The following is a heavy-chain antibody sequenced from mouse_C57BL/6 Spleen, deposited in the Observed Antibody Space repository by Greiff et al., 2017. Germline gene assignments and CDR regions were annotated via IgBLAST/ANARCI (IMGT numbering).Heavy chain of an antibody. J-gene: IGHJ2*01. CDR2: IDPSDSYT. V-gene: IGHV1-50*01. CDR1: GYTFTSYW. CDR3: ARGGYFVY. Sequence: VQLQQPGAELVKPGASVKLSCKASGYTFTSYWLQWVKKRPGQGLAWIGGIDPSDSYTNYNQKFRGKATLSVDTSSSAAYIQLSILSSEYSAVYYCARGGYFVYWGQGTTLTVSS.